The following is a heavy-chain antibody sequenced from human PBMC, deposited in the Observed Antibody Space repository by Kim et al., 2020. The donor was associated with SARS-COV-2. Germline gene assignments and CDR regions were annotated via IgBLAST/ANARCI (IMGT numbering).Heavy chain of an antibody. Sequence: GGSLRLSCAASGFTFSSYWMHWVRQAPGKGLVWVSRINSDGSSTSYADSVKGRFTISRDNAKNTLYLQMNSLRAEDTAVYYCARGLGDYEETYGMDVWGQGTTVTVSS. CDR3: ARGLGDYEETYGMDV. CDR2: INSDGSST. J-gene: IGHJ6*02. CDR1: GFTFSSYW. V-gene: IGHV3-74*01. D-gene: IGHD4-17*01.